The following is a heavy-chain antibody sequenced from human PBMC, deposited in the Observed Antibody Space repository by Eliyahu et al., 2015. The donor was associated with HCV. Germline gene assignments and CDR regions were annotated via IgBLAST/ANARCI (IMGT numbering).Heavy chain of an antibody. J-gene: IGHJ4*02. D-gene: IGHD4-11*01. CDR1: XFAXGDYG. Sequence: QVQLVXSGGGVVQPGRSLTLSCAASXFAXGDYGLPWVRQRPGTGLEWVAVIYYDGSKKYXADXVEGRFTVSRDNSNDALHLEMSSLSAEDTAVYYCARGSTGDDYTPLDYWGQGTLVTVSS. V-gene: IGHV3-33*01. CDR3: ARGSTGDDYTPLDY. CDR2: IYYDGSKK.